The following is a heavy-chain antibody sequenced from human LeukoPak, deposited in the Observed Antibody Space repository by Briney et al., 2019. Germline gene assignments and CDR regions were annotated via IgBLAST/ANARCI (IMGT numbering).Heavy chain of an antibody. CDR2: IYSGGST. CDR3: ASTISSSSDY. Sequence: GGSLRLSCAASGFTVSSNYMSWVRQAPGKGLEWVSVIYSGGSTYYADSVKGRFTISRGNSKNTLYLQMNSLRAEDTAVYYCASTISSSSDYWGQGTLVTVSS. D-gene: IGHD6-13*01. J-gene: IGHJ4*02. CDR1: GFTVSSNY. V-gene: IGHV3-66*01.